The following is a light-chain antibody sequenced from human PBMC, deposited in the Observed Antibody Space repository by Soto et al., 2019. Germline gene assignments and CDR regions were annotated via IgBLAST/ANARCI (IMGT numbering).Light chain of an antibody. CDR2: EVS. V-gene: IGLV2-14*01. CDR3: ASRRSNKNWV. Sequence: QSALTQPASVSGSPRQSIAISCTGTNSDVGDYNSVSWYQHHPGKAPKLMIFEVSNRPSGVSDRFSGSKSGNTASLTISGLQAEDEADYYCASRRSNKNWVLGGGTKLTV. CDR1: NSDVGDYNS. J-gene: IGLJ3*02.